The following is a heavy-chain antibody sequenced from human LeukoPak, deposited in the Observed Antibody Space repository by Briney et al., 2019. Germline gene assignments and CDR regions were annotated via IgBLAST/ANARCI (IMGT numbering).Heavy chain of an antibody. CDR3: ARRGSDSSAYLDY. V-gene: IGHV3-33*01. CDR1: GFTFSTYG. CDR2: IWYDGSNE. Sequence: GGSLRLSCAASGFTFSTYGMHWVRQAPGKGLEWAAVIWYDGSNEYYADSVKGRFTISRDNSKNTLYLQMYSLRAEDTAVYYCARRGSDSSAYLDYWGQGTLVTVSS. J-gene: IGHJ4*02. D-gene: IGHD3-22*01.